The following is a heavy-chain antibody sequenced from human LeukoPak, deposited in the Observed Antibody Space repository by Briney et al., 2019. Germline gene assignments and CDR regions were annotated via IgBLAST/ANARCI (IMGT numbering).Heavy chain of an antibody. J-gene: IGHJ4*02. V-gene: IGHV3-66*01. CDR1: GFTVSGNY. CDR3: AAPLTVIPY. Sequence: GGSLRLSCAASGFTVSGNYMTWVRQVSGKGLEWVSVIYSGGSTYYTDSVQGRFSISRDNSQNTLYLQMNSLRAEDTAVYYCAAPLTVIPYWGQGTMVTVSS. CDR2: IYSGGST. D-gene: IGHD4-17*01.